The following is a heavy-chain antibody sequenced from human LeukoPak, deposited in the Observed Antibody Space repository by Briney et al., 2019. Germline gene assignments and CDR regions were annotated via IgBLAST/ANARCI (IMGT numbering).Heavy chain of an antibody. J-gene: IGHJ4*02. CDR1: GFTFSSYA. D-gene: IGHD6-13*01. Sequence: PGRSLRLSCAASGFTFSSYAMHWVRQAPGKGLEWVAVISYDGSNKYYADSVKGRFTISRDNSKSTLYLQMNSLRAEDTAVYYCATGIAAAGYYWGQGTLVTVSS. CDR3: ATGIAAAGYY. CDR2: ISYDGSNK. V-gene: IGHV3-30-3*01.